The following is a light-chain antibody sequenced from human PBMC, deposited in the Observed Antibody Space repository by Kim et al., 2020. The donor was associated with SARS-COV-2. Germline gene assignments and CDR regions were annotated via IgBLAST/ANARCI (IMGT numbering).Light chain of an antibody. J-gene: IGLJ1*01. CDR2: DVS. CDR1: SSDVGGYNY. CDR3: SSYTSSSKSV. V-gene: IGLV2-14*01. Sequence: QSALTQPASVSGSPGQSITISCTGTSSDVGGYNYVSWYQQHPGKAPKLMIYDVSKRPSGVSNRFSGSKSGNTASLTISGLQAEDEADYYCSSYTSSSKSVFGTGTMVTVL.